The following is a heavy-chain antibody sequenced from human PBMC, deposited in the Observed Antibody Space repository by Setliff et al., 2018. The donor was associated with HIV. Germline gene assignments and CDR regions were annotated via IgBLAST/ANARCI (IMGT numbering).Heavy chain of an antibody. CDR3: ARGRDDYNYDPFDI. Sequence: SETLSLTCAVYGGSFNGYYWSWIRQPPGKGLEWIGEVNHSGSTNYNPSLKSRVTISVDTSKNQFSLKLSSVTAADTAVYYCARGRDDYNYDPFDIWGQGTMVT. CDR2: VNHSGST. V-gene: IGHV4-34*01. D-gene: IGHD4-4*01. J-gene: IGHJ3*02. CDR1: GGSFNGYY.